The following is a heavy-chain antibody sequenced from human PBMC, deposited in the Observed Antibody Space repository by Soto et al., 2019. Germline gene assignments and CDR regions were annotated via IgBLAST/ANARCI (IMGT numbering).Heavy chain of an antibody. CDR1: GGSFRSYA. Sequence: GTSVKLSCEASGGSFRSYAISWVRQAPGQGLEWMGGIIPIFGTANYAQKLQGRVTMTTDTSTSTAYMELRSLRSDDTAVYYCARMVVAYSSGWGHNWFDPWGQGTLVTVSS. D-gene: IGHD6-19*01. CDR3: ARMVVAYSSGWGHNWFDP. J-gene: IGHJ5*02. V-gene: IGHV1-69*05. CDR2: IIPIFGTA.